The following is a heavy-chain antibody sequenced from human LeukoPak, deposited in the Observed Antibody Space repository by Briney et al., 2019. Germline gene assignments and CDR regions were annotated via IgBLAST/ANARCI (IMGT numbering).Heavy chain of an antibody. Sequence: ASVKVSCKASGYSFTGYYMHWVRQAPGQGLEWMGWINPNSGGTNYAQKFQGRVTMTRDTSISTAYMELSRLRSDDTAVYYCARDYVGSSPKPYHWFDPWGQGTLVTVSS. J-gene: IGHJ5*02. D-gene: IGHD6-6*01. CDR2: INPNSGGT. V-gene: IGHV1-2*02. CDR3: ARDYVGSSPKPYHWFDP. CDR1: GYSFTGYY.